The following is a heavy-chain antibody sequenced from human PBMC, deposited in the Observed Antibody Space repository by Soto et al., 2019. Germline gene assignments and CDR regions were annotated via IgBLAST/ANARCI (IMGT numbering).Heavy chain of an antibody. CDR2: IKPDESEK. D-gene: IGHD4-4*01. Sequence: GGSLRLSCTASGFTFSDSWLTWVRQAPGKGLEWVARIKPDESEKKYADSVKGRFSISRDNAKNSMYLQMDSLRGEDTAVYYCVRGGSNYASWGQGTLVTVSS. J-gene: IGHJ5*02. CDR1: GFTFSDSW. V-gene: IGHV3-7*01. CDR3: VRGGSNYAS.